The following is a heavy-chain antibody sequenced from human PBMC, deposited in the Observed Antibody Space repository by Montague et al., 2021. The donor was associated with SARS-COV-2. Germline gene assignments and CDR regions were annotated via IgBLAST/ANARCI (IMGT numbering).Heavy chain of an antibody. D-gene: IGHD3-10*01. CDR3: ATGEGNYGWRYYFDY. J-gene: IGHJ4*02. V-gene: IGHV4-59*02. Sequence: SETLSLTCTVSGDSARTNYWTWIRQPPGKGFEWIGYVYNSDSTNYNASLMSRVTISVDTSKKQFSLKLNSVSAADTAVYYCATGEGNYGWRYYFDYWGRGALVTVSS. CDR1: GDSARTNY. CDR2: VYNSDST.